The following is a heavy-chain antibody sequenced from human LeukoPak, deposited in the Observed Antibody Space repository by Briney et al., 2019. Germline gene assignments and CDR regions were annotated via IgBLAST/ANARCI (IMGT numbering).Heavy chain of an antibody. CDR3: AKGVRDGYNYVED. CDR1: GFTFDDYA. D-gene: IGHD5-24*01. J-gene: IGHJ4*02. V-gene: IGHV3-43D*04. Sequence: GGSLRLSCAASGFTFDDYAMHWVRQAPGKGLEWVSLISWDGGSTYYADSVKGRFTIPRDNSRNSLYLQMNSLRAEDTALYYCAKGVRDGYNYVEDWGQGTLVTVSS. CDR2: ISWDGGST.